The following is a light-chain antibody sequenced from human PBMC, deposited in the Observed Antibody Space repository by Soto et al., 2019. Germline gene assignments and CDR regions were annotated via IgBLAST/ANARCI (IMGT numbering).Light chain of an antibody. V-gene: IGKV1-27*01. J-gene: IGKJ1*01. CDR1: QAITDY. CDR3: QNYNSAPWT. CDR2: AAS. Sequence: DIQMTQSPSSLSASVGDRVTITCRASQAITDYLAWYQQKPGQVPNLLIFAASTLQSGVPSRVSGSGSGTYFTLTITGLQPEDVATYDCQNYNSAPWTFGQGTKV.